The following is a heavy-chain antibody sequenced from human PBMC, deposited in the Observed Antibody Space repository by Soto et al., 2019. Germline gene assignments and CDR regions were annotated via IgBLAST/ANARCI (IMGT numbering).Heavy chain of an antibody. J-gene: IGHJ2*01. D-gene: IGHD1-26*01. CDR1: GYTFTSYA. V-gene: IGHV1-3*01. Sequence: QVQLVQSGAEVKKPGASVKVSCKASGYTFTSYAMRWVRQAPGQRLEWMGWINAGNGNTKYSQKFQGRVTITRDTSASTAYIELSSLRSEDTAVYYCARGGSLYWYFDLWGRGTLVTVSS. CDR2: INAGNGNT. CDR3: ARGGSLYWYFDL.